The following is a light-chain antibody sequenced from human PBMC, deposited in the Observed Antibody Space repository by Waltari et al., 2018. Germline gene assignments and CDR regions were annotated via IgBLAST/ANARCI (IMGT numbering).Light chain of an antibody. CDR2: GAS. J-gene: IGKJ1*01. Sequence: EIVLTQSPGTLSLSLGERATVSCRASQSVSRALAWYQQKPGQAPRRLIYGASTRATGITDRFSGSGSGTDFSLTISRLEPDDFAVYYCQHYLRLPVTFGQGTTVEI. CDR1: QSVSRA. V-gene: IGKV3-20*01. CDR3: QHYLRLPVT.